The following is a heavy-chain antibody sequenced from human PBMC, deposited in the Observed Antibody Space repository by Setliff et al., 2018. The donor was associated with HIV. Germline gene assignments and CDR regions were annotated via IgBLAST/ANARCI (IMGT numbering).Heavy chain of an antibody. J-gene: IGHJ3*02. CDR2: INPSGGST. CDR1: GYTFTSYY. D-gene: IGHD3-22*01. V-gene: IGHV1-46*01. Sequence: ASVKVSCKASGYTFTSYYMHWVRQAPGQGLEWMGTINPSGGSTSYAQKFQGRVTMTRDTSTSTVYMELSSLRSEDTAAYYCARGGGGYYYVGAVDIWGQGTVVTVSS. CDR3: ARGGGGYYYVGAVDI.